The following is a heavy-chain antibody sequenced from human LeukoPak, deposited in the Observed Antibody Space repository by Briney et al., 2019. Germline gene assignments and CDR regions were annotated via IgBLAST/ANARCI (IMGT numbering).Heavy chain of an antibody. V-gene: IGHV3-30*04. CDR2: ISYDGSNK. D-gene: IGHD3-16*02. CDR1: GFTFSSYA. CDR3: ARDDHDYVWGNYRYSGSWLDP. J-gene: IGHJ5*02. Sequence: GGSLRLSCAASGFTFSSYAMHWVRQAPGKGLEWVAVISYDGSNKYYADSVKGRFTISRDNSKNSVYLQMNSLRDEDTAMYYCARDDHDYVWGNYRYSGSWLDPWGQGTLVTVSS.